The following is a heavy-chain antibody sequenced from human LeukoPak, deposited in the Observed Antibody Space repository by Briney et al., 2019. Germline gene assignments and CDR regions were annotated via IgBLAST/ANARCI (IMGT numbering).Heavy chain of an antibody. CDR3: AGYASSGRRGAFDI. CDR2: ITRSNYI. Sequence: PGGSLRLSCAASGFTFSSYSMNWVRQAPGKGLEWVSSITRSNYIYYADSVKGRFTISRDNAKNSLYLQMNSLRAEDTAVYYCAGYASSGRRGAFDIWGQGTMVTVSS. V-gene: IGHV3-21*06. CDR1: GFTFSSYS. D-gene: IGHD3-22*01. J-gene: IGHJ3*02.